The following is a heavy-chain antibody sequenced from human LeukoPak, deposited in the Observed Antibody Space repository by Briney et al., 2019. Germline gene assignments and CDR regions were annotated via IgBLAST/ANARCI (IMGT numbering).Heavy chain of an antibody. CDR1: GGSISSGGYY. V-gene: IGHV4-31*09. CDR3: TVGDYGDPVDY. D-gene: IGHD4-17*01. J-gene: IGHJ4*02. Sequence: SETLSLTCTVSGGSISSGGYYWSWIRQHPGKGLEWIGYIYYSGSTYYNPSLKSRVTISVDRSKNQFSLKLSSVTAADTAVYYCTVGDYGDPVDYWGQGTLVTVSS. CDR2: IYYSGST.